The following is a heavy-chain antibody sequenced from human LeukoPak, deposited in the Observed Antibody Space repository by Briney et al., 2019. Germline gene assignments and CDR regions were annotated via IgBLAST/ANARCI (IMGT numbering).Heavy chain of an antibody. V-gene: IGHV1-46*01. CDR1: GYTFTSYY. CDR2: INPSGGST. CDR3: ARDPQARSSGWLFYFDY. Sequence: ASVKVSCKASGYTFTSYYMHWVRQAPGQGLEWMGIINPSGGSTSYAQKFQGRVTMTRDTSTSTVYMELSSLRSEDTAVYYCARDPQARSSGWLFYFDYWGQGTLVTVSS. D-gene: IGHD6-19*01. J-gene: IGHJ4*02.